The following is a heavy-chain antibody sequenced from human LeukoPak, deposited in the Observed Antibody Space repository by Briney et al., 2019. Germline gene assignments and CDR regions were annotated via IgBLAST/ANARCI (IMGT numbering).Heavy chain of an antibody. Sequence: SVKVSCKASGDSFDIYVINWVRQAPGQGLEWMGRIIPIFNTANYAQKFQGRVTITADKSTTTAYMELTNLRSDDTAVYFCARNCGGGANCYNLFGMDVWGRGTTVTVSS. V-gene: IGHV1-69*06. CDR2: IIPIFNTA. CDR3: ARNCGGGANCYNLFGMDV. D-gene: IGHD2-21*01. J-gene: IGHJ6*02. CDR1: GDSFDIYV.